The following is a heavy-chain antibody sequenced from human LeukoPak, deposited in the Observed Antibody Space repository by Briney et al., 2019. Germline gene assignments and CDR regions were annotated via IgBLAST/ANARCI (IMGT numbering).Heavy chain of an antibody. CDR2: ISGSGGST. CDR1: GFTFSSYA. J-gene: IGHJ4*02. V-gene: IGHV3-23*01. Sequence: GGSLRLSCAASGFTFSSYAMSWVRQAPGKGLEGVSAISGSGGSTYYADSVKGRFTISRDNSKNTLYLQMNSLRAEDTAVYYCASSIAAAPYYFDYWGQGTLVTVSS. CDR3: ASSIAAAPYYFDY. D-gene: IGHD6-13*01.